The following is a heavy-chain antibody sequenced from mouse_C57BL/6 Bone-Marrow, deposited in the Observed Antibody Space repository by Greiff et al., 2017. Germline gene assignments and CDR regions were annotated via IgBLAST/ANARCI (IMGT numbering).Heavy chain of an antibody. CDR1: GYTFTSYW. CDR3: ARRIYYDYDGGVYYAMDY. J-gene: IGHJ4*01. CDR2: IDPNSGGT. V-gene: IGHV1-72*01. D-gene: IGHD2-4*01. Sequence: VQLQQPGAELVKPGASVKLSCKASGYTFTSYWMHWVKQRPGRGLEWIGRIDPNSGGTKYDEKFKSKATLTVDKPSSTAYMQLSSLTSEDSAVYYCARRIYYDYDGGVYYAMDYWGQGTSVTVSS.